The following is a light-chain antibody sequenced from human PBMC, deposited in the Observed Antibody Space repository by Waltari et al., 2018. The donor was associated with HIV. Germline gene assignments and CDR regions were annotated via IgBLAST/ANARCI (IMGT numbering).Light chain of an antibody. Sequence: QSALTQPASVSGSPGQSIAISCPGTSVDIGTYKYVSWYQQHTGKVPKLIIYDVNVRPSGVSDRFSGSKSGNTATLTISGLHSDDEADYYCCSYTVNSTGVVGAGTKITV. CDR2: DVN. J-gene: IGLJ1*01. V-gene: IGLV2-14*03. CDR1: SVDIGTYKY. CDR3: CSYTVNSTGV.